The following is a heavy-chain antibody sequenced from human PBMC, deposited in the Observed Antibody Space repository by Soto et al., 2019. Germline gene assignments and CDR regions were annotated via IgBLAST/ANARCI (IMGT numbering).Heavy chain of an antibody. Sequence: EVQLVESGGGLVQPGGSLRLSCAASGFTFSSYWMHWVRQAPGKGLVWVSCISSDGRSTNYADSVKGRFTISRDNAKNTVYLQMNSLGDEDTAVYYCARGPRQQMRYTWFDPWGQGTQVTVSS. V-gene: IGHV3-74*01. J-gene: IGHJ5*02. CDR1: GFTFSSYW. D-gene: IGHD6-13*01. CDR3: ARGPRQQMRYTWFDP. CDR2: ISSDGRST.